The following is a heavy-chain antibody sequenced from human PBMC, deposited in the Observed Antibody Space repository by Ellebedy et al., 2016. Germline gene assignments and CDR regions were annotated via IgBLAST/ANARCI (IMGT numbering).Heavy chain of an antibody. J-gene: IGHJ4*02. CDR3: AREGHGFPDY. CDR2: INHSGST. CDR1: GFTFSSYW. V-gene: IGHV4-34*01. Sequence: GSLRLSCEASGFTFSSYWMSWVRQAPGKGLEWIGEINHSGSTNYNPSLKSRVTISVDTSKNQFSLKLSSVTAADTAVYYCAREGHGFPDYWGQGTLVTVSS.